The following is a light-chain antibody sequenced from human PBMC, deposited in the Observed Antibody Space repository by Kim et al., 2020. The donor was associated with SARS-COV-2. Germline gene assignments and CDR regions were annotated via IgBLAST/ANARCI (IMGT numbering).Light chain of an antibody. CDR2: DVS. V-gene: IGLV2-11*01. Sequence: SPGQSVTISFTGTSSDVGGYSYVSWYQQHPGKAPKLMIYDVSKRPSGVPDRFSGSKSGNTASLTISGLQAEDEADYYCCSYAGSWVFGGGTQLTVL. J-gene: IGLJ3*02. CDR3: CSYAGSWV. CDR1: SSDVGGYSY.